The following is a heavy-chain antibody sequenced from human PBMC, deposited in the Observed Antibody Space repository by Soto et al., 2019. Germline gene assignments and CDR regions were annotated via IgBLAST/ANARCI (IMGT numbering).Heavy chain of an antibody. CDR2: IKQDGSEK. J-gene: IGHJ6*02. V-gene: IGHV3-7*02. Sequence: GSLRLSCAASGFTFSSYWMSWVRQAPGKGLEWVANIKQDGSEKYYVDSVKGRFTISRDNAKNTLYLQMNSLRAEDTAVYYCASPGGEIFGVDPTPGYYYYGMDVWGQGTTVTVSS. CDR3: ASPGGEIFGVDPTPGYYYYGMDV. CDR1: GFTFSSYW. D-gene: IGHD3-3*01.